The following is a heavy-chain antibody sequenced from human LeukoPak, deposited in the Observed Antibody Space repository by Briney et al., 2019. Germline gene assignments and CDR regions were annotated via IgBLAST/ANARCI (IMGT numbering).Heavy chain of an antibody. CDR1: GFTFSSYT. CDR3: ARGPAMPPRPYYFDY. D-gene: IGHD2-2*01. Sequence: GSLRLSCAASGFTFSSYTMHWVRQAPGKGLEWVALISYDGSNKYYADSVKGRFTISRDNSKNTLYLQMNSLRAEDTAVYYCARGPAMPPRPYYFDYWGQGTLVTVSS. J-gene: IGHJ4*02. CDR2: ISYDGSNK. V-gene: IGHV3-30-3*01.